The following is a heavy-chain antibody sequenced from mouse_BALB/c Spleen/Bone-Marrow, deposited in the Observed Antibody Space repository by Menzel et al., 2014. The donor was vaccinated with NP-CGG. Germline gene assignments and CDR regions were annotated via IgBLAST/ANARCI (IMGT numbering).Heavy chain of an antibody. CDR2: INPGSGGT. CDR3: ARGDYRSYYFDY. V-gene: IGHV1-54*01. Sequence: VQLQQSGAELVRPGTSVKVSCKASGYAFTNYLIEWVKQRPGQGLEWIGVINPGSGGTNYNEKFKGKATLTADKSSITAYMQLSSLTSDDSAVYFCARGDYRSYYFDYWGQGTTLTVSS. J-gene: IGHJ2*01. D-gene: IGHD2-14*01. CDR1: GYAFTNYL.